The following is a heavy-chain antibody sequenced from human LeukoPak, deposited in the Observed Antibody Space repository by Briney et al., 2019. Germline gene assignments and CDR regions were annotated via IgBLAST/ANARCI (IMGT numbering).Heavy chain of an antibody. CDR2: IYSGGNT. J-gene: IGHJ6*04. V-gene: IGHV3-53*01. D-gene: IGHD2-2*02. CDR1: GFTVSSNY. Sequence: PGGSLRLSCAASGFTVSSNYMGWVRQAPGKGLEWVSVIYSGGNTYYADSVKGRFTISRDNSKNTLYLQMNSLRAEDTAVYYCARDQGYTFGYGMDVWGKGTTVTVSS. CDR3: ARDQGYTFGYGMDV.